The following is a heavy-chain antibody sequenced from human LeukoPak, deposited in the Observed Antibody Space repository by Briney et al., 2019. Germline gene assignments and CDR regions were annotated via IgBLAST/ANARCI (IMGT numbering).Heavy chain of an antibody. J-gene: IGHJ3*02. CDR2: ISAYNGKT. Sequence: ASVNVSCKASGYEFSSYGISWVRQAPGQGLEWMGWISAYNGKTKYAEKFQGRLTMTTETSTSTAYMELRSLTSADTAVYYCAKASAREDYVRGSYRYSRRGLDIWGQGTLVTASS. V-gene: IGHV1-18*01. D-gene: IGHD3-16*02. CDR3: AKASAREDYVRGSYRYSRRGLDI. CDR1: GYEFSSYG.